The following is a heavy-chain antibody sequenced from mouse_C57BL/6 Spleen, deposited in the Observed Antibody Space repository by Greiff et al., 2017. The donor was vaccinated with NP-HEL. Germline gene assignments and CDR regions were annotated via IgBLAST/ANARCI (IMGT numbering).Heavy chain of an antibody. V-gene: IGHV1-26*01. CDR3: AAEGKTAQAPFDY. Sequence: VQLQQSGPELVKPGASVKISCKASGYTFTDYYMNWVKQSHGKSLEWIGDINPNNGGTSYNQKFKGKATLTVDKSSSTAYMELRSLTSEDSAVYYCAAEGKTAQAPFDYWGQGTTLTVSS. CDR1: GYTFTDYY. D-gene: IGHD3-2*02. CDR2: INPNNGGT. J-gene: IGHJ2*01.